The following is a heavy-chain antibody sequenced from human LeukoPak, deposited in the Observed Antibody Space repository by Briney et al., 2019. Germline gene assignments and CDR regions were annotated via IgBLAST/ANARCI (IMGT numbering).Heavy chain of an antibody. V-gene: IGHV3-49*04. J-gene: IGHJ4*02. Sequence: GGSLRLSCAASGFTFSTSGMNWVRQAPGKGLEWVGFIRSKAYGGTTENAASVKGRFTISRDDSKSIAYLQMNSLKTEDTAVYYCTGSFGELTFFDYWGLGTLVTVSS. CDR2: IRSKAYGGTT. CDR3: TGSFGELTFFDY. D-gene: IGHD3-10*01. CDR1: GFTFSTSG.